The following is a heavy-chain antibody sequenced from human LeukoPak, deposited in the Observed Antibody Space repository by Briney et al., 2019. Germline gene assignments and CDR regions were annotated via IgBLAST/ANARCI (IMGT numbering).Heavy chain of an antibody. CDR1: GGSISSSSYY. D-gene: IGHD2-2*01. J-gene: IGHJ4*02. V-gene: IGHV4-39*01. CDR2: IYYSGGT. Sequence: SETLSHTCTVSGGSISSSSYYWGWIRQPRGKGLEWIGSIYYSGGTYYNTSLKSRVTISVETSKNQFSLKLSSLTAADTAVYYCARHGADIVVVPSGSVVYWGQGTLVTVSS. CDR3: ARHGADIVVVPSGSVVY.